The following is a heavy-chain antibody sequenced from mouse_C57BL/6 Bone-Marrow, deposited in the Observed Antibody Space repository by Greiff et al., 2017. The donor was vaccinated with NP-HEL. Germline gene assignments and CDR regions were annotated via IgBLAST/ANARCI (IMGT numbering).Heavy chain of an antibody. V-gene: IGHV1-55*01. J-gene: IGHJ4*01. CDR1: GYTFTSYW. Sequence: QVQLQQPGAELVKPGASVKMSCKASGYTFTSYWITWVKQRPGQGLEWIGDIYPGSGSTNYNEKLKSKATLTVDTSSSTAYMQLSSLTSEDSAVYYCARLRPYRPYAMDYWGQGTSVTVSS. CDR3: ARLRPYRPYAMDY. CDR2: IYPGSGST. D-gene: IGHD2-12*01.